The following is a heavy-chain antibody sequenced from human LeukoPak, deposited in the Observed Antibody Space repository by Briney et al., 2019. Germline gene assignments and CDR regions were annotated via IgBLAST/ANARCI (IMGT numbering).Heavy chain of an antibody. D-gene: IGHD6-25*01. Sequence: SETLSLTCTVSGGSMSTYYWTWIRQPPGKGLEWIGFIYYTGSTNYNPSLKSRVTISVDTSKNQFSLQLNSVTSEDTAVYYCARGRASAFDVWGQGTMVTVSS. V-gene: IGHV4-59*12. CDR1: GGSMSTYY. CDR3: ARGRASAFDV. CDR2: IYYTGST. J-gene: IGHJ3*01.